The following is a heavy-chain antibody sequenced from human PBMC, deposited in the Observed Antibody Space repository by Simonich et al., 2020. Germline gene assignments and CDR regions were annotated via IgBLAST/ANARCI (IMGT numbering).Heavy chain of an antibody. CDR1: GFTFSSYS. CDR2: ISSSSRTI. J-gene: IGHJ3*02. CDR3: ARDSSYYAFDI. V-gene: IGHV3-48*01. D-gene: IGHD5-12*01. Sequence: EVQLVESGGGLVQPGGSLRLSCAASGFTFSSYSMNWVRQAPGKGLEWVSYISSSSRTIHYADSEKGRFTISRDNAKNSLYLQMNSLRAEDTAVYYCARDSSYYAFDIWGQGTMVTVSS.